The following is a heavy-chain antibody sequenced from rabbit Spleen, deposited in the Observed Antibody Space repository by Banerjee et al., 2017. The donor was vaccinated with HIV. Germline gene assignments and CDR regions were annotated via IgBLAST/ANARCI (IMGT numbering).Heavy chain of an antibody. J-gene: IGHJ4*01. V-gene: IGHV1S40*01. CDR1: GFSFSSGYY. CDR2: INIGNIKT. CDR3: VRDDDLSKVAFDL. D-gene: IGHD2-1*01. Sequence: QSLEESGGDLVQPGASLTLTCTASGFSFSSGYYMCWVRQAPGKGLEWIGCINIGNIKTYYATWAKGRFTISKTSSTTVTLQMTSLTAADTATYFCVRDDDLSKVAFDLWGQGTLVTVS.